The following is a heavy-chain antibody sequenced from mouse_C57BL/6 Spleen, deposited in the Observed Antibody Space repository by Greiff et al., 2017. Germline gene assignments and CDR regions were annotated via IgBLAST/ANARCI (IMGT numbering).Heavy chain of an antibody. V-gene: IGHV1-26*01. CDR1: GYTFTDYY. CDR3: ARFLITTVVATDYAMDY. J-gene: IGHJ4*01. D-gene: IGHD1-1*01. CDR2: INPNNGGT. Sequence: VQLQQSGPELVKPGASVKISCKASGYTFTDYYMNWVKQSHGKSLEWIGDINPNNGGTSYNQKFKGKATLTVDKSSSTAYMELRSLTSEDSAVYYCARFLITTVVATDYAMDYWGQGTSVTVSS.